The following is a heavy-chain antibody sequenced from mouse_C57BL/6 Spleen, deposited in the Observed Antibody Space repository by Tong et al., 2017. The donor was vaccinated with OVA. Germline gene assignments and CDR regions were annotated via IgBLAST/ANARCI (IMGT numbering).Heavy chain of an antibody. J-gene: IGHJ2*01. V-gene: IGHV1S56*01. D-gene: IGHD2-14*01. CDR1: GYTFTSYY. CDR3: ARMTIGTRYFDY. CDR2: IYPGNVNT. Sequence: VQLQQSGPELVKPGASVRISCKASGYTFTSYYIHWVKQRPGQGLEWIGWIYPGNVNTKYNEKFKGKATLTADKSSSTAYMQLSSLTSEDSAVYFCARMTIGTRYFDYWGQGTTLTVSS.